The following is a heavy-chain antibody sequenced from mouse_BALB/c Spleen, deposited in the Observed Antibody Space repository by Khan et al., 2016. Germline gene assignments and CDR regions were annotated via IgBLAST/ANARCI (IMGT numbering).Heavy chain of an antibody. CDR1: GCSLTHYG. CDR3: ARDVNYRYDGFAY. D-gene: IGHD2-14*01. J-gene: IGHJ3*01. CDR2: IWAGGST. V-gene: IGHV2-9*02. Sequence: QVQLKESGPGLVAPSQSLSITCTVSGCSLTHYGVHWVRQPPGKGLEWLGIIWAGGSTNYNSALMSRLSISKDNSKSQVSLKMNSLQTDDTAMYYWARDVNYRYDGFAYWGQGTLVTVSA.